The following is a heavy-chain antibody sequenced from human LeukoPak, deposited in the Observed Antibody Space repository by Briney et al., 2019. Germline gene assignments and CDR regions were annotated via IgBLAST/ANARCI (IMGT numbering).Heavy chain of an antibody. D-gene: IGHD6-6*01. J-gene: IGHJ4*02. Sequence: GGSLRLSCAASRFTFSSYSMNWVRQAPGKGLEWVSSISSSSSYIYYADSVKGRFTISRDNAKNSLYLQMNSLRAEDTAVYYCARDSGERGSSGNFDYWGRGTLVTVSS. CDR2: ISSSSSYI. V-gene: IGHV3-21*01. CDR3: ARDSGERGSSGNFDY. CDR1: RFTFSSYS.